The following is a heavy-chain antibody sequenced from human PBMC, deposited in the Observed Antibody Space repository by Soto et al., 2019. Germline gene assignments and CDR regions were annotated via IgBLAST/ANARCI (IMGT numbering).Heavy chain of an antibody. V-gene: IGHV1-46*01. D-gene: IGHD2-21*02. Sequence: QVQLMQSGAEVKKPGASVKVSCKASGNTFTNYYIHWVRQAPGQGLEWMGTINPSGGHTTYAQKFLGRVTMTRDTSTSTLYMELTSLRSEDTAVYYCARGGHVVVVTAALDYWCQGTLVTVSS. CDR2: INPSGGHT. J-gene: IGHJ4*02. CDR3: ARGGHVVVVTAALDY. CDR1: GNTFTNYY.